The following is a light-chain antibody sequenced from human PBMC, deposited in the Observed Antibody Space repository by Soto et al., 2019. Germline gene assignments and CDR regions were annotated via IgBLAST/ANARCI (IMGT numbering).Light chain of an antibody. CDR2: ADS. Sequence: QSVLTQPASVSGSPGQSITISCTGTTGDIGTSSSVTWYQQSQGKAPKLITYADSIRPSRVSDRFSASKSGNTVSLTISGLQAEDEAAYYCSSHSTGSSLVVFGAGTKVTVL. V-gene: IGLV2-14*01. CDR3: SSHSTGSSLVV. J-gene: IGLJ2*01. CDR1: TGDIGTSSS.